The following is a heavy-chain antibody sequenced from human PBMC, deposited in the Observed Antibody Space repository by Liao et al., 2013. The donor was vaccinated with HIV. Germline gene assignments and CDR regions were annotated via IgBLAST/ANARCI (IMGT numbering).Heavy chain of an antibody. Sequence: QVQLQESGPGLVKPSETLSLTCTVSGGSISSYYWSWIRQPPGKGLEWIGSIYYTGSTYYNPSLKSRVTISVDTSKNQFSLKLSSLTAADTAIYYCARAGGYYDFWSGSRTHGTFHIWGQGTMVSVSS. CDR1: GGSISSYY. D-gene: IGHD3-3*01. V-gene: IGHV4-39*07. CDR2: IYYTGST. CDR3: ARAGGYYDFWSGSRTHGTFHI. J-gene: IGHJ3*02.